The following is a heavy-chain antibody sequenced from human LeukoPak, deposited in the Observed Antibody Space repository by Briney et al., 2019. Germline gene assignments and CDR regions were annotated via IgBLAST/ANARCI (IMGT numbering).Heavy chain of an antibody. CDR2: IIPIFGTA. V-gene: IGHV1-69*13. D-gene: IGHD5-12*01. CDR1: GGTFSSYA. J-gene: IGHJ4*02. Sequence: GPSVNVSCKASGGTFSSYAISWVRQAPGQGLEWMGGIIPIFGTANYAQMFQGRVTITADESTSTAYMELSSLRSEDTAAYYCARAMKGYSDYDSWWRYYFDYWGQGTLVTVSS. CDR3: ARAMKGYSDYDSWWRYYFDY.